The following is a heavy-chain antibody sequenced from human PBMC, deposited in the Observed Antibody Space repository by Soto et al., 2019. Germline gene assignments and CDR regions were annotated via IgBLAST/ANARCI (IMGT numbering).Heavy chain of an antibody. J-gene: IGHJ3*02. Sequence: QVQLVQSGAEVKKPGSSVKFSCKASGDTFSSYTLTWVRQAPGQGREWMGRIIPILGGADYAQKFQGRVTFTADKSTSTAYMELSSQRPEDTVVYYCARPSQIFVVVTATKAVKGDVDIWGQGTLVSVSS. CDR3: ARPSQIFVVVTATKAVKGDVDI. CDR2: IIPILGGA. V-gene: IGHV1-69*02. D-gene: IGHD2-21*02. CDR1: GDTFSSYT.